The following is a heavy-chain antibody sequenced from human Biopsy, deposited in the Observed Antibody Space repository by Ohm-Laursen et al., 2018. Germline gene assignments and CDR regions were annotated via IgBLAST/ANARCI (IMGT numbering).Heavy chain of an antibody. CDR3: ARAGRDGYNWDYFDF. CDR1: GDSFSNYA. Sequence: RISCKASGDSFSNYAISWVRQAPGQGLEWMGRIIPILGIPNIAQKFQARVTITADVPTNTVYMELSSLTSEDTAVYYCARAGRDGYNWDYFDFGGQGTRVTVSS. J-gene: IGHJ4*02. V-gene: IGHV1-69*04. D-gene: IGHD5-24*01. CDR2: IIPILGIP.